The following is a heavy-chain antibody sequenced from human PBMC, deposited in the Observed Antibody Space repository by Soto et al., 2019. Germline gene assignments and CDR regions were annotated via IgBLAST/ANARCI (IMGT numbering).Heavy chain of an antibody. Sequence: PWGPLRLSCIVSGFTFSDYYMSWVRQAPGKGLEWVSSISSSSSYIYYADSVKGRFTISRDNAKNSLYLQMNSLRAEDTAVYYCARATGADKEDYWGQGTLVTVSS. D-gene: IGHD3-10*01. V-gene: IGHV3-21*01. CDR1: GFTFSDYY. CDR3: ARATGADKEDY. CDR2: ISSSSSYI. J-gene: IGHJ4*02.